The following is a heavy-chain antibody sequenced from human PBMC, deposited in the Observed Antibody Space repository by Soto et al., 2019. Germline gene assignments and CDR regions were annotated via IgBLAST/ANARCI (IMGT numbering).Heavy chain of an antibody. Sequence: ASVKVSCKVSGYTLTELSMHWVRQAPGKGLEWKGGFDPEDGETIYAQKFQGRVTMTEDTSTDTAYMELSSLRSEDTAVYYCATVGVVRYFDWLPVFDYWGQGTLVTVSS. CDR3: ATVGVVRYFDWLPVFDY. V-gene: IGHV1-24*01. D-gene: IGHD3-9*01. J-gene: IGHJ4*02. CDR1: GYTLTELS. CDR2: FDPEDGET.